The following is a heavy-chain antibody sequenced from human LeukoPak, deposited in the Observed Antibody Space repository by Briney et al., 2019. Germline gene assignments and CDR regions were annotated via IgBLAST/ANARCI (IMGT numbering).Heavy chain of an antibody. Sequence: EASVKVSCKASGYTFTGYYMHWVRQAPGQGLEWMGWINPNSGGTNYAQKFQGRVTMTRDTSISTAYMELSRLRSDDTAVYYCARETLVDTAMVTVADYWGQGTLVTVSS. CDR2: INPNSGGT. CDR1: GYTFTGYY. CDR3: ARETLVDTAMVTVADY. J-gene: IGHJ4*02. D-gene: IGHD5-18*01. V-gene: IGHV1-2*02.